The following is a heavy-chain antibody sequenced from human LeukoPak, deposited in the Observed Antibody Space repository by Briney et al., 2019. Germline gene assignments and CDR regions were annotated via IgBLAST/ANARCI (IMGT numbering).Heavy chain of an antibody. Sequence: SVKVSCKASGGTFSNYAISWVRQAPGQGLEWMGGIIPIFGTANYAQKFQGRVTITTDESTSTDYMELSTLRSEDTAVYYCARDPPRDFGVVIMGGDYYMDVWGKGTTVTVSS. CDR2: IIPIFGTA. V-gene: IGHV1-69*05. CDR1: GGTFSNYA. CDR3: ARDPPRDFGVVIMGGDYYMDV. J-gene: IGHJ6*03. D-gene: IGHD3-3*01.